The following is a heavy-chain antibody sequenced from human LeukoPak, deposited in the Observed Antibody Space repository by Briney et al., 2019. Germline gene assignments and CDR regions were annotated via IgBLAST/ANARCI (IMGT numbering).Heavy chain of an antibody. V-gene: IGHV2-70*11. CDR2: IDWDDDK. D-gene: IGHD5-18*01. CDR1: GFSLSTSGMC. Sequence: SGPALVKPTQTLTLTCTFSGFSLSTSGMCVSRIRQPPGKALEWLARIDWDDDKYYSTSLKTRLTIPKDTSKNQVVLTMTNMDPVDTATYYCARGGYSYGQDWFDPWGQGTLVTVSS. J-gene: IGHJ5*02. CDR3: ARGGYSYGQDWFDP.